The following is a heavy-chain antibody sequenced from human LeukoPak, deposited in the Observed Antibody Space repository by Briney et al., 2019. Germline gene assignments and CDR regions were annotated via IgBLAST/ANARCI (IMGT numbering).Heavy chain of an antibody. CDR1: GFTFINYG. CDR3: AKVYYGSGSYYNARGSYYGMDV. D-gene: IGHD3-10*01. J-gene: IGHJ6*02. Sequence: PGGSLRLSCAASGFTFINYGINWVRQAPGKGLEWISYISSSSSIIYYADSVRGRFTISRDNAKNSVYLQMNSLRAEDTAVYYCAKVYYGSGSYYNARGSYYGMDVWGQGTTVTVSS. V-gene: IGHV3-48*01. CDR2: ISSSSSII.